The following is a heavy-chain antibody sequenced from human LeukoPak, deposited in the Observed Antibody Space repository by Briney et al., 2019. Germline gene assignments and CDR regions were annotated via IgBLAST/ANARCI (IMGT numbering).Heavy chain of an antibody. Sequence: PGRSLRLSCAASGFTFDDYAMHWVRQAPGKGLEWVSGISWNSGSIGYADSVKGRFTISRDNAKNSLYLQMNSLRAEDTALYYCAKDKADYYDSSGPKGAFDIWGQGTMVTVSS. V-gene: IGHV3-9*01. J-gene: IGHJ3*02. CDR3: AKDKADYYDSSGPKGAFDI. CDR1: GFTFDDYA. CDR2: ISWNSGSI. D-gene: IGHD3-22*01.